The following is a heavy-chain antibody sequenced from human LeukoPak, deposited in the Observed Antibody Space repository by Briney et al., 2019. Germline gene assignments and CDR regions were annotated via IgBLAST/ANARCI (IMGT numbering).Heavy chain of an antibody. Sequence: GGSLRLSCAASGFTFSSYGMHWVRQAPGKGLEWVAVIWYDGSNKYYADSVKGRFTISRDNSKNTLYLQMNSLRAEDTAVYYCASEGVAATDTIDYWGQGTLVTVSS. J-gene: IGHJ4*02. D-gene: IGHD2-15*01. V-gene: IGHV3-33*01. CDR2: IWYDGSNK. CDR3: ASEGVAATDTIDY. CDR1: GFTFSSYG.